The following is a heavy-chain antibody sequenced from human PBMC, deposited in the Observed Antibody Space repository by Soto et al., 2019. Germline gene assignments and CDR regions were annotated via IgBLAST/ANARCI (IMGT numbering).Heavy chain of an antibody. Sequence: GGSLRLSCAASGFTFSSYGMHWVRQAPGKGLEWVAVIWYDGSNKYYADSVKGRFTISRDNSKNTLYLQMNSLRAEDTAVYYCARGWDIVATITSSSLASNFDYWGQGTLVTVSS. V-gene: IGHV3-33*01. D-gene: IGHD5-12*01. CDR2: IWYDGSNK. CDR3: ARGWDIVATITSSSLASNFDY. CDR1: GFTFSSYG. J-gene: IGHJ4*02.